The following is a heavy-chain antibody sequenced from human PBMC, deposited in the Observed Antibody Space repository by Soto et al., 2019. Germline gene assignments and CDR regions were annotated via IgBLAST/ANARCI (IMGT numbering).Heavy chain of an antibody. CDR1: GGTFSSYA. D-gene: IGHD3-10*01. Sequence: QVQLVQSGAEVKKPGSSVKVSCMASGGTFSSYAISWVRQAPGQGLEWMGGIIPIFGTANYAQKFQGRVTITADESTSTAYMELSSLRSEDTAVYYCARDRITMVRGVTIYYYGMDVWGQGTTVTVSS. J-gene: IGHJ6*02. CDR3: ARDRITMVRGVTIYYYGMDV. CDR2: IIPIFGTA. V-gene: IGHV1-69*01.